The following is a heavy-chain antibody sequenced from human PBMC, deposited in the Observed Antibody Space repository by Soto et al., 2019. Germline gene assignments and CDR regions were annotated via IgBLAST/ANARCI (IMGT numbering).Heavy chain of an antibody. CDR3: ARGPTVTIDY. Sequence: QVQLVESGGGVVQPGRSLRLSCAASGFTFSSYGMHWVRQAPGKGLEWVAVIWYDGSNKYYADSVKGRFTISRDNSKNTQYLQMNSPRAEDTAVYYCARGPTVTIDYWGQGTLVTVSS. D-gene: IGHD4-17*01. CDR1: GFTFSSYG. J-gene: IGHJ4*02. CDR2: IWYDGSNK. V-gene: IGHV3-33*01.